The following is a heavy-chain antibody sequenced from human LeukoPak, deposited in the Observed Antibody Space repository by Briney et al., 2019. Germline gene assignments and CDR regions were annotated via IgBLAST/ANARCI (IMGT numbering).Heavy chain of an antibody. CDR2: ISSSSSYI. CDR3: ARGDSSGSSPDPYYYYGMDV. CDR1: GFTFSSYS. Sequence: GGSLRLSCAASGFTFSSYSMNWVRQAPGKGLEWVSSISSSSSYIYYADSVKGRFTISRDNAKNSLYLQMNSLRAEDTAVYYCARGDSSGSSPDPYYYYGMDVWGQGTTVTVSS. D-gene: IGHD6-19*01. V-gene: IGHV3-21*01. J-gene: IGHJ6*02.